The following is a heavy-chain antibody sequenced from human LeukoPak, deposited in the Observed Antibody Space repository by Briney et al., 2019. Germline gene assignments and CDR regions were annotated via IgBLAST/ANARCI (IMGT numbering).Heavy chain of an antibody. CDR3: ARDRDDDSSGSIDDAFDI. V-gene: IGHV3-21*01. CDR2: ISSSSRSI. J-gene: IGHJ3*02. CDR1: GFTFSAYS. Sequence: GSLRLSCAASGFTFSAYSMNWVRQAPGRGLEWVSSISSSSRSIYNADSVKGRFTISRDNAKRSLYLQMTSLRAEDTAVYYCARDRDDDSSGSIDDAFDIWGQGTMVTVSS. D-gene: IGHD3-22*01.